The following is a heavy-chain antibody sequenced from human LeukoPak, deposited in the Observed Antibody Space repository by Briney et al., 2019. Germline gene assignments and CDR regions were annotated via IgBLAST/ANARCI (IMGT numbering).Heavy chain of an antibody. CDR3: ARGGRGFLEGEGAFDI. J-gene: IGHJ3*02. Sequence: GGSLRLSCAASGFTFDDYAMHWVRQAPGKGLEWVSGISWNSGSIGYADSVKGRFTISRDNSKNTLYLQMNSLRAEDTALYYCARGGRGFLEGEGAFDIWGQGTMVTVSS. V-gene: IGHV3-9*01. CDR1: GFTFDDYA. D-gene: IGHD3-10*01. CDR2: ISWNSGSI.